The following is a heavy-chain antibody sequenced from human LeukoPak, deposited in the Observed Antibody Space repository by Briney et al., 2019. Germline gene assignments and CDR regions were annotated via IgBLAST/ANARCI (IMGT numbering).Heavy chain of an antibody. CDR2: ISAYNGNT. D-gene: IGHD3-10*01. J-gene: IGHJ5*02. V-gene: IGHV1-18*01. Sequence: GPSVKVSCKASGYTFTSYGISGVRQAPGQGLEWMGWISAYNGNTNYAQKLQGRLTMTTDTSTSTAYMELRSLRSDDTAVYYRARDKPPMVRGVIIPNWFDPWGQGTLVTVSS. CDR1: GYTFTSYG. CDR3: ARDKPPMVRGVIIPNWFDP.